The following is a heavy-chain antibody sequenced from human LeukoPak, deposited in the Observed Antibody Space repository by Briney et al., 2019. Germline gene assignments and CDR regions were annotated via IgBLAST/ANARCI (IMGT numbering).Heavy chain of an antibody. J-gene: IGHJ4*02. CDR3: ARDLGGGDSRDYYFDY. CDR2: INPSGGST. Sequence: ASVKVSCKASGYTFTSYYMHWVRQAPGQGLEWMGIINPSGGSTSYAQKFQGRVTMTRDTSISTAYMELSRLRSDDTAVYYCARDLGGGDSRDYYFDYWGQGTLVTVSS. V-gene: IGHV1-46*01. D-gene: IGHD2-21*01. CDR1: GYTFTSYY.